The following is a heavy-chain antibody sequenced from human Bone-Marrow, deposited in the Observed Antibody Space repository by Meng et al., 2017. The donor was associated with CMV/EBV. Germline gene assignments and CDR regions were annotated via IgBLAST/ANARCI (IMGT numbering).Heavy chain of an antibody. V-gene: IGHV4-61*01. CDR3: ARAYCCRSSCSDY. D-gene: IGHD2-2*01. CDR1: GGSVSSSSYY. J-gene: IGHJ4*02. CDR2: IYYSGST. Sequence: SETLSLTCTVSGGSVSSSSYYGSWIRQPPGKGLEWIGYIYYSGSTNYNPYLKSRVTISVDTSKNQFSLKLISVTSADTAVYYLARAYCCRSSCSDYWGQGTLVTVSS.